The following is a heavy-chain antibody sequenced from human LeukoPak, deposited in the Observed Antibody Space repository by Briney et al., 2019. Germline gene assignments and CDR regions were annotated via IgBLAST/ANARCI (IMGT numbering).Heavy chain of an antibody. Sequence: SVTVSCTASGGTFSSYTISWVRQAPGQGLEWMGRIIPILGIANYPQKFQGRVTITSDKSTSTAYMELSSLRSEDTDVYYCARGTYYYDSSGSWFDPWGQGTLVTVSS. V-gene: IGHV1-69*02. CDR2: IIPILGIA. CDR3: ARGTYYYDSSGSWFDP. CDR1: GGTFSSYT. J-gene: IGHJ5*02. D-gene: IGHD3-22*01.